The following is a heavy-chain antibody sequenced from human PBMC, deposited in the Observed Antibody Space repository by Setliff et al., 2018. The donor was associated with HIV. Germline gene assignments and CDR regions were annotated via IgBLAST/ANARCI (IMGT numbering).Heavy chain of an antibody. Sequence: NPSETLSLTCAVYSGSFSAYYWSWIRQPPGKGLEWIGEINHSGSTAYNPSLKSRVTVSVDTSKNQFSLKLRSVAAADTAVYFCARAEAGAFDIWGPGTMVTVSS. CDR2: INHSGST. D-gene: IGHD6-19*01. CDR1: SGSFSAYY. V-gene: IGHV4-34*01. J-gene: IGHJ3*02. CDR3: ARAEAGAFDI.